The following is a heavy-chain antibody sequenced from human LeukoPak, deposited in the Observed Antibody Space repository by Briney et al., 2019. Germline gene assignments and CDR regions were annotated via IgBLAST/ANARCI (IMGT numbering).Heavy chain of an antibody. J-gene: IGHJ4*02. Sequence: ASVKVSCKASGYTFTGYYMHWVRQAPGQGLEWMGIINPSGGSTSYAQKFQGRVTMTRDMSTSTVYMELSSLRSEDTAVYYCARARLRWYNDYWGQGTLVTVSS. CDR2: INPSGGST. D-gene: IGHD4-23*01. CDR3: ARARLRWYNDY. V-gene: IGHV1-46*01. CDR1: GYTFTGYY.